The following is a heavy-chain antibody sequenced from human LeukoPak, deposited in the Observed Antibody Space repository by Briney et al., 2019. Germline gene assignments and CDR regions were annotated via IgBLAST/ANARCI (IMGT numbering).Heavy chain of an antibody. CDR3: AKSPSGRGGYDWFDP. CDR1: GGSISGYY. V-gene: IGHV4-4*07. D-gene: IGHD3-16*01. J-gene: IGHJ5*02. Sequence: SETLSLTCTVSGGSISGYYWSWIRQPAGKGLEWIGRVYTSGSTDYNPSLKSRVTMSIDTSKNQFSLNLSSVTAADTAVYYCAKSPSGRGGYDWFDPWGQGTLVTVSS. CDR2: VYTSGST.